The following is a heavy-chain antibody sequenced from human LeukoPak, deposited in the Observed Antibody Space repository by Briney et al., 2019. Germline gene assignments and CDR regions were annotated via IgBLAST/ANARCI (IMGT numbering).Heavy chain of an antibody. D-gene: IGHD1-14*01. Sequence: GESLRLSCAASGFTFNSYAMNWVRQAPGKGLEWVSTISGSGGSTYYADPVKGRFTISRDNSKNTLYLEMNGLRAEDTAVYYCAKDIRMDPYWGQGTLVTVSS. CDR1: GFTFNSYA. CDR2: ISGSGGST. CDR3: AKDIRMDPY. V-gene: IGHV3-23*01. J-gene: IGHJ4*02.